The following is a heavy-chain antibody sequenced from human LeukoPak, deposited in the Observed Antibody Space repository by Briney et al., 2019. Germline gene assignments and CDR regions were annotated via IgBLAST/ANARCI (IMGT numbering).Heavy chain of an antibody. D-gene: IGHD3-22*01. V-gene: IGHV3-66*01. CDR3: ASPYDSSGYYYFDY. CDR1: GFTVSSNY. Sequence: PGGSLRLSCAASGFTVSSNYMSWVRQAPGKGLEWVSVIYSGGSTYYADSVKGRFTISRDNSKNTLYLQMNSLRAEDTAVYYCASPYDSSGYYYFDYWGQGTLVTVSS. CDR2: IYSGGST. J-gene: IGHJ4*02.